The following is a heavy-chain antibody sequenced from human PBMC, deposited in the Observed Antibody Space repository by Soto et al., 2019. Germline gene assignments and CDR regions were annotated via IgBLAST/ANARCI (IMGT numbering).Heavy chain of an antibody. CDR1: GGTFSSYT. CDR3: ARGDLVVPAAIDY. J-gene: IGHJ4*02. CDR2: IIPILGIA. Sequence: QVQLVQSGAEVKKPGSSVKVYCKASGGTFSSYTISWVRQAPGQGLEWMGRIIPILGIANYAQKFQGRVTITADKSTRTAYMELSSLRSEDTAVYYCARGDLVVPAAIDYWGQGTLVTVSS. D-gene: IGHD2-2*01. V-gene: IGHV1-69*02.